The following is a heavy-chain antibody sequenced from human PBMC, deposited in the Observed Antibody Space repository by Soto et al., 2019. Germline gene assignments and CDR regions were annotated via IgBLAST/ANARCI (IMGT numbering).Heavy chain of an antibody. CDR2: MYYSGSF. CDR3: ARVPSS. Sequence: SETLSLTCTVSGASVSTGYWSWLRQPPGKGLEWIGFMYYSGSFNYNPSLTSRVTISVDTSENQFFLKVTSVTAADTAVYYCARVPSSWGQGTLVTVSS. V-gene: IGHV4-59*02. J-gene: IGHJ5*02. CDR1: GASVSTGY.